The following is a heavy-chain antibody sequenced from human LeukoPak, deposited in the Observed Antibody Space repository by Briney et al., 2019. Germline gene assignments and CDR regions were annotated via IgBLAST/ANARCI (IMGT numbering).Heavy chain of an antibody. J-gene: IGHJ5*02. CDR2: IYYSGST. CDR3: ARVAAMYYYDSSGYYHGWFDP. CDR1: GGSISSYY. V-gene: IGHV4-59*01. Sequence: PSETLSLTCTVSGGSISSYYWSWIRQPPGKGLEWIGYIYYSGSTNYNPSLKSRVTISVDTSKNQFSLKLSSVTAADTAVYYCARVAAMYYYDSSGYYHGWFDPWGQGTLVTVSS. D-gene: IGHD3-22*01.